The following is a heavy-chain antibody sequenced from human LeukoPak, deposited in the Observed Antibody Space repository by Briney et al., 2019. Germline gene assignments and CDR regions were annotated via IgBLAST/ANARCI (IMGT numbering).Heavy chain of an antibody. CDR2: INGNGDST. V-gene: IGHV3-64D*09. D-gene: IGHD1-26*01. CDR1: GFTFDDYA. Sequence: GGSLRLSCAASGFTFDDYAMHWVRQAPGKGLEYVSAINGNGDSTYYADSVRGRFTISRDNSRNTLYLQMNSLRAEDTAVYYCAKSFSGDYFRLFDSWGQGTLVTVSS. CDR3: AKSFSGDYFRLFDS. J-gene: IGHJ4*02.